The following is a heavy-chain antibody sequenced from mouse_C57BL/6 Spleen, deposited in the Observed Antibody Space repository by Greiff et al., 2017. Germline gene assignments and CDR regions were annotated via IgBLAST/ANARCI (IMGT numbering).Heavy chain of an antibody. J-gene: IGHJ2*01. CDR3: ARGDYYGSSGY. CDR1: GYAFSSSW. Sequence: QVQLKQSGPELVKPGASVKISCKASGYAFSSSWMNWVKQRPGKGLEWIGRIYPGDGDTNYNGKFKGKATLTADKSSSTAYMQLSSLTSEDSAVSFCARGDYYGSSGYWGQGTTLTVSS. CDR2: IYPGDGDT. D-gene: IGHD1-1*01. V-gene: IGHV1-82*01.